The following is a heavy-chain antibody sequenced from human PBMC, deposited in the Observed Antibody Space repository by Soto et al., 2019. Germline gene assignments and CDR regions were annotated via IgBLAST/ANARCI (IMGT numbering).Heavy chain of an antibody. CDR2: IDPTDSFT. CDR3: ARPASGGSRDAFDV. J-gene: IGHJ3*01. Sequence: LGESLKISCKASGYKFTTFWLNWVRQTPGKGLEWLGRIDPTDSFTNYSPPFEGHVTISVDRSISTAYLQWNSLQASDTAIYYCARPASGGSRDAFDVWGQGTTVTVSS. CDR1: GYKFTTFW. D-gene: IGHD2-15*01. V-gene: IGHV5-10-1*01.